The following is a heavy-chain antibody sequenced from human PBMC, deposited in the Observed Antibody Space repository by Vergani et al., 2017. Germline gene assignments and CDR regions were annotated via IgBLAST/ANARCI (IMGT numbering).Heavy chain of an antibody. Sequence: QVQLVESGGGAVQPGRSPRPSCAASGFTFSSYGMHWVRQAPGKGLEWVAVIWYDGSNKYYADSVKGRFTISRDNSKNTLYLQMNSLRAEDTAVYYCAGDGYMCAGSSTPGYFDYWGQGTLVTVSS. CDR1: GFTFSSYG. CDR3: AGDGYMCAGSSTPGYFDY. V-gene: IGHV3-33*01. CDR2: IWYDGSNK. J-gene: IGHJ4*02. D-gene: IGHD2-2*01.